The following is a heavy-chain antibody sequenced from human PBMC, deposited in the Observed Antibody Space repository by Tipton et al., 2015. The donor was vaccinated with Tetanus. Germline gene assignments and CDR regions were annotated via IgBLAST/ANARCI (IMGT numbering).Heavy chain of an antibody. Sequence: TLSLTCTVSGVSISSGGYYWTWIRQHPGKDLEWIGYIYYSGSTYYNPSLQSRVTISLDTSKNQFSLNLTSVTAADTAVYYCASTSYHILTGDPTDSWGQGILVTVSS. CDR1: GVSISSGGYY. V-gene: IGHV4-31*03. CDR3: ASTSYHILTGDPTDS. J-gene: IGHJ4*02. D-gene: IGHD3-9*01. CDR2: IYYSGST.